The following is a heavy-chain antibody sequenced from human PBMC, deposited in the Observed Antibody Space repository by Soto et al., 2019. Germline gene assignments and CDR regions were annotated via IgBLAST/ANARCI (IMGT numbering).Heavy chain of an antibody. CDR2: ISAYNGNT. J-gene: IGHJ5*02. Sequence: ASVKVSCKASGYTFTSYGISWVRQAPGQGLEWMGWISAYNGNTNYAQKLQGRVTMTTDTSTSTAYMELRGLRSDDTAVYYCARHGYSYGYGNWFDPWGQGTLVTVSS. CDR1: GYTFTSYG. CDR3: ARHGYSYGYGNWFDP. V-gene: IGHV1-18*01. D-gene: IGHD5-18*01.